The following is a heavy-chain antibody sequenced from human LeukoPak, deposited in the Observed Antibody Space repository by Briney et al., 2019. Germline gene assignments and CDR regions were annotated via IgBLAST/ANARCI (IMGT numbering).Heavy chain of an antibody. J-gene: IGHJ5*02. D-gene: IGHD5-24*01. Sequence: PSETLSLTCTVSGGSISSYYWSWIRQPPGKGLEWIGYIYYSGSTNYNPSLKSRVTISVDTSKNQFSLKLSSVTAADTAVYYCARETGGEMATSRNWFNPWSQGTLVTVSS. V-gene: IGHV4-59*12. CDR3: ARETGGEMATSRNWFNP. CDR1: GGSISSYY. CDR2: IYYSGST.